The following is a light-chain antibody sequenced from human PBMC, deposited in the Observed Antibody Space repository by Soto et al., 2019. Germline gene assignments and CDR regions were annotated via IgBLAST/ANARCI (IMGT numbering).Light chain of an antibody. J-gene: IGLJ2*01. CDR1: RGSIASNY. V-gene: IGLV6-57*04. Sequence: NFMLTQPHSVSESPGKTVTISCTRSRGSIASNYVQWYQQRPGSAPTTVIYEDNQRPSGVPDRFSGSIDSSSNSASLTISGLKTEDEADYYCQSYDSSNQDVVFGGGTKVTVL. CDR2: EDN. CDR3: QSYDSSNQDVV.